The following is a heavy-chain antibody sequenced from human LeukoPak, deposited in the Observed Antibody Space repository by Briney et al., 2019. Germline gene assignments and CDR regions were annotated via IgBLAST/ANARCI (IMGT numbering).Heavy chain of an antibody. CDR3: ATNRPPKYYYDSSGYQNWFDP. D-gene: IGHD3-22*01. CDR2: IIPILGIA. Sequence: SVKVSCKASGGTFSSYAISWVRQAPGQGLEWMGRIIPILGIANYAQKFQGRVTITADKSTSTAYMELSSLRPEDTAVYYCATNRPPKYYYDSSGYQNWFDPWGQGTLVTVSS. V-gene: IGHV1-69*04. CDR1: GGTFSSYA. J-gene: IGHJ5*02.